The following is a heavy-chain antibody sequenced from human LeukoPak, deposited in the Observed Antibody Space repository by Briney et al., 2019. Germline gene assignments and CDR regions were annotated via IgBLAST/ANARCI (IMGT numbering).Heavy chain of an antibody. D-gene: IGHD3-10*01. CDR1: GFTFSIYA. CDR3: ARDGMVRGVIIWDAFDI. Sequence: PGGSLRLSCAASGFTFSIYAMSWVRQAPGKGLEWVSAISGSVGSTYYADSVKGRFTISRDNAKNSLYLQMNSLRDEDTAVYYCARDGMVRGVIIWDAFDIWGQGTMVTVSS. CDR2: ISGSVGST. J-gene: IGHJ3*02. V-gene: IGHV3-23*01.